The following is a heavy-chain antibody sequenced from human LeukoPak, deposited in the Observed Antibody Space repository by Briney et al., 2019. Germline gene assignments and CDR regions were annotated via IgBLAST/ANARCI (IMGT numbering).Heavy chain of an antibody. CDR3: ARSDYGDYYFDY. Sequence: SETLSLTCAVYGGSFTGYYWSWIRQPPGKGLEWIGEGDHTGGTKYNPSLKSRVTISADSSKNQFSLKWYSVTAADTAVYYCARSDYGDYYFDYWGQGTLVTVSS. D-gene: IGHD4-17*01. CDR2: GDHTGGT. CDR1: GGSFTGYY. V-gene: IGHV4-34*01. J-gene: IGHJ4*02.